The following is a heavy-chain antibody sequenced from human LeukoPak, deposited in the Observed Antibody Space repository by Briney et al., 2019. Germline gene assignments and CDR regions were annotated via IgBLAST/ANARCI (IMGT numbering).Heavy chain of an antibody. CDR3: AREIAAAFKNNWGGFYYYYYMDV. D-gene: IGHD6-13*01. Sequence: PSETLSLTCTVSGASISSTNNFWGWIRQTPGKGLEWIATIYYSVSTYYNPSLKSRLSISVDTSKNQFSLKLSSVTAADTAVYYCAREIAAAFKNNWGGFYYYYYMDVWGKGTTVTISS. CDR2: IYYSVST. J-gene: IGHJ6*03. V-gene: IGHV4-39*07. CDR1: GASISSTNNF.